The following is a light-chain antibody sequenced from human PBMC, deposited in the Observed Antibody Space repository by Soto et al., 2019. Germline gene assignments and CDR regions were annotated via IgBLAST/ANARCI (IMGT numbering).Light chain of an antibody. V-gene: IGKV1-9*01. Sequence: DIQLTQSPSFLSASVEDRVTITCRASQDITNSLAWYHQKPGKTPKFLISTASTLQSGVPSRFSGTGSGTEFTLTISGLQPEDFATYYCQQFNSYPITFGQGTRLEI. J-gene: IGKJ5*01. CDR2: TAS. CDR3: QQFNSYPIT. CDR1: QDITNS.